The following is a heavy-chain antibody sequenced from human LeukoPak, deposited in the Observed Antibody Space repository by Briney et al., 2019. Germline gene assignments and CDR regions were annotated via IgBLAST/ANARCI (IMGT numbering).Heavy chain of an antibody. Sequence: SETLSLTCTVSGGSISSYYWSWIRQPAGKGLEWIGRVYTSGSTNYNPSLKSRVTMSVDTSKNQFSLKLSSATAADTAVYYCARGDFSGSGTYYNRDYYGMDVWGQGTTVTVSS. D-gene: IGHD3-10*01. CDR3: ARGDFSGSGTYYNRDYYGMDV. J-gene: IGHJ6*02. CDR2: VYTSGST. CDR1: GGSISSYY. V-gene: IGHV4-4*07.